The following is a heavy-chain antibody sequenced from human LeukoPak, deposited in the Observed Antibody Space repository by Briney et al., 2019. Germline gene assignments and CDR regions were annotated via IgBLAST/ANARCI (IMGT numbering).Heavy chain of an antibody. D-gene: IGHD2/OR15-2a*01. CDR2: IKQDGSEK. Sequence: PGGSLRLSCAASGFTFSNYWMSWVRQAPGKGLEWMANIKQDGSEKYYVDSVKGRFTISRDNAKNSLYLQMNSLRVEDTAVYYCAREYRGSRYFRGQGTLVTVSS. V-gene: IGHV3-7*01. J-gene: IGHJ4*02. CDR3: AREYRGSRYF. CDR1: GFTFSNYW.